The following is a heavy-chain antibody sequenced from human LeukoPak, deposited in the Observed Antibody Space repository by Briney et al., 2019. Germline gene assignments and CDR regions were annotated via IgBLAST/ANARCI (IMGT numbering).Heavy chain of an antibody. D-gene: IGHD1-26*01. CDR3: AFRTVRSTIEYFQY. CDR2: IIPMFGTA. J-gene: IGHJ1*01. CDR1: GGTFTSYA. Sequence: ASVKVSCKPSGGTFTSYAVNWVRQAPGQGLEWMGGIIPMFGTANYAQNFQGRVTITADESTSTAYMELSSLRSDDTAVYYCAFRTVRSTIEYFQYWGRGTLVTVSS. V-gene: IGHV1-69*13.